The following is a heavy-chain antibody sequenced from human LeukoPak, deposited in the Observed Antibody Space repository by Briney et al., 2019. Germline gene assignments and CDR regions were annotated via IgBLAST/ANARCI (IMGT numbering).Heavy chain of an antibody. D-gene: IGHD6-13*01. CDR1: GYTFTSYG. CDR2: IIPIFGTA. CDR3: ARGGSSWYLSADYYYYYMDV. J-gene: IGHJ6*03. V-gene: IGHV1-69*13. Sequence: ASVKVSCKASGYTFTSYGISWVRQAPGQGLEWMGGIIPIFGTANYAQKFQGRVTITADESTSTAYMELSSLRSEDTAVYYCARGGSSWYLSADYYYYYMDVWGKGTTVTISS.